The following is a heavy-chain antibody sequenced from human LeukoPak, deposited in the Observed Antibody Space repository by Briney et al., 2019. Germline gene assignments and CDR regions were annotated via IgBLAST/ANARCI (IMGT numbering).Heavy chain of an antibody. CDR1: GYSFSSNSAT. CDR2: TYYRSKLYN. Sequence: SQTLSLTCAIPGYSFSSNSATWNWLRQSPSRGLEWLGRTYYRSKLYNDYAVSVKSRVTITPDTSKNQFSLQLNSVTPEDTALYYCARRGTGNAFDIWGQGTMVTVSS. V-gene: IGHV6-1*01. CDR3: ARRGTGNAFDI. J-gene: IGHJ3*02. D-gene: IGHD3/OR15-3a*01.